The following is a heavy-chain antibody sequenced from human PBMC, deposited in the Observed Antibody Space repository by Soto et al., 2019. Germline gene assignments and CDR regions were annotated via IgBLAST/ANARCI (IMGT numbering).Heavy chain of an antibody. CDR3: AIDRDDYGSGNYYNRIDF. Sequence: QVQLVQSGAEVKKPGSSVKVSCKASGGIFSTYAISWLRQAPGQGLEWMGGIIPLFGTPNYAQRFQGRVTITADESTSTAYMELSRLRYEDTAVYYCAIDRDDYGSGNYYNRIDFWGQGTLVTVSS. D-gene: IGHD3-10*01. CDR2: IIPLFGTP. V-gene: IGHV1-69*01. J-gene: IGHJ4*02. CDR1: GGIFSTYA.